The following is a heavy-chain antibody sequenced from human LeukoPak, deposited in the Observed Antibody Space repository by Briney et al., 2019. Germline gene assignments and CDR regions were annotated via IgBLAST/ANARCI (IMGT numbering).Heavy chain of an antibody. D-gene: IGHD4-17*01. CDR1: GGTFSSYA. CDR2: INPSGGST. V-gene: IGHV1-46*01. J-gene: IGHJ3*02. Sequence: GASVKVSCKASGGTFSSYAISWVRQAPGQGLEWMGIINPSGGSTSYAQKFQGRVTMTRDMSTSTVYMELSSLRSEDTAVYYCARVFGDYEKGGYDAFDIWGQGTMVTVSS. CDR3: ARVFGDYEKGGYDAFDI.